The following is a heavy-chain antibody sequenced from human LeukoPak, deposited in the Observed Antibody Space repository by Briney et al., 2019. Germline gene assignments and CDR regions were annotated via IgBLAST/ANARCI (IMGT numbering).Heavy chain of an antibody. CDR2: INHSGST. D-gene: IGHD2-15*01. J-gene: IGHJ4*02. Sequence: SETLSLTCAVYGRSFSGYYWSWVRQPPGKGLEWIGEINHSGSTNYNPSLKSRVTISVDTSKNQFSLKLSSVTAADTAVYYCARAGYCSGCSCYSPPQFDYWGQRTLVTVSS. V-gene: IGHV4-34*01. CDR1: GRSFSGYY. CDR3: ARAGYCSGCSCYSPPQFDY.